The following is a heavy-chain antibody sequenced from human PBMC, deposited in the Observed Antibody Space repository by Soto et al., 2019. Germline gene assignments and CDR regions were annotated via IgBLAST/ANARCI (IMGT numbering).Heavy chain of an antibody. CDR2: INHSGST. CDR3: ARAVLISRSFLDY. D-gene: IGHD6-6*01. Sequence: SETLSLTCAVYGGSFSGYYWSWIRQPPGKGLEWIGEINHSGSTNYNPSLKSRVTISVDTSKNQFSLKLSSVTAADTAVYYCARAVLISRSFLDYWGQGTLVTVSS. V-gene: IGHV4-34*01. J-gene: IGHJ4*02. CDR1: GGSFSGYY.